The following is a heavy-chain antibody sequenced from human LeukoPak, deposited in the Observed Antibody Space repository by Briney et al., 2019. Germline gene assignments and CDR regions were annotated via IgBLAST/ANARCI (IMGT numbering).Heavy chain of an antibody. J-gene: IGHJ4*02. CDR1: GFTFSNYW. CDR3: ARVGRYSSSSGDY. D-gene: IGHD6-6*01. Sequence: GGSLRLSCAASGFTFSNYWMSWVRQAPGKGLEWLANINQDGSEIYYVDSVKGRFTISRDNAKNSLYLQMNSLRAEDTAVYYCARVGRYSSSSGDYWGQGTLVTVSS. V-gene: IGHV3-7*01. CDR2: INQDGSEI.